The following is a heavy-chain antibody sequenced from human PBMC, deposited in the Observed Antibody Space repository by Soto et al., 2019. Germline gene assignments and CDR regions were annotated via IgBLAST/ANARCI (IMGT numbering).Heavy chain of an antibody. V-gene: IGHV1-18*01. Sequence: AASVKVSCKASGGTFSSYAINWVRQAPGQGLEWMGGIIPIFGNTDYAQKLQGRVTMTTDTSTTTAYMELRSPRSDDTAVYYCARDQGYNNWNDVLDYWGQGTLVTVSS. CDR2: IIPIFGNT. D-gene: IGHD1-20*01. CDR1: GGTFSSYA. J-gene: IGHJ4*02. CDR3: ARDQGYNNWNDVLDY.